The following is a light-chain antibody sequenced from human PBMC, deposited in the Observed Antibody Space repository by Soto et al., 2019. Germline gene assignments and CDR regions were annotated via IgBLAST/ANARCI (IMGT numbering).Light chain of an antibody. CDR2: DVT. CDR1: SSDVGGYDY. J-gene: IGLJ2*01. Sequence: QSALTQPASVSGSPGQSITISCTGTSSDVGGYDYVSWYQQHPGKAPKLIIYDVTNRPSGVSDRFSASKSGNAASLTISGLQAEDEADYFCSSYTSISTLVFGGGTKLTVL. CDR3: SSYTSISTLV. V-gene: IGLV2-14*01.